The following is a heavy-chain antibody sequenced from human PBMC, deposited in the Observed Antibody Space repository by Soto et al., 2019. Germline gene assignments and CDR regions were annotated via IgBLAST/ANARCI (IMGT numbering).Heavy chain of an antibody. CDR1: GGSISSYY. V-gene: IGHV4-34*01. Sequence: PSETLSLTCTVSGGSISSYYWIWIRQPPGKGLEWIGEINHSGSTNYNPSLKSRVTISVDTSKNQFSLKLSSVTAANTAVYYCARVGYYDSSGYYSNAYWVQGTLVTVSS. J-gene: IGHJ4*02. CDR3: ARVGYYDSSGYYSNAY. D-gene: IGHD3-22*01. CDR2: INHSGST.